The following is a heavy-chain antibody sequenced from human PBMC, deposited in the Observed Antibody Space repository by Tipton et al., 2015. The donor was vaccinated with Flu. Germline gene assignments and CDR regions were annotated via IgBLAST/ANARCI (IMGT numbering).Heavy chain of an antibody. CDR1: GGSISSGSYY. J-gene: IGHJ3*02. V-gene: IGHV4-61*02. CDR2: IHTSGST. CDR3: ARGVIYYDSSGPITDAFGI. D-gene: IGHD3-22*01. Sequence: TLSLTCTVSGGSISSGSYYWSWIRQPAGKGLEWIGRIHTSGSTNYNPSLKSRVTISVDTSKNQFSLKLSSVTAADTAVYYCARGVIYYDSSGPITDAFGIWGQGTMVTVSS.